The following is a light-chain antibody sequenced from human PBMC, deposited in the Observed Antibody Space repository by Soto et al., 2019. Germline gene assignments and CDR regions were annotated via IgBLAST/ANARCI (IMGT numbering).Light chain of an antibody. Sequence: IQVTQSPSSLSASVGDRVTITCRASQSITNFLHWYQQKPGKAPNLLIFQEYNLESGVPSRFSGTGSGTDFTLTISSLQPEDFATYYCQQSYSAPITFGQGTRLEI. V-gene: IGKV1-39*01. CDR3: QQSYSAPIT. CDR1: QSITNF. J-gene: IGKJ5*01. CDR2: QEY.